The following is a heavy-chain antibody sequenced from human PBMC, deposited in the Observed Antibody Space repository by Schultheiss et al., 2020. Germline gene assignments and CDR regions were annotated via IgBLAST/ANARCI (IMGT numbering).Heavy chain of an antibody. V-gene: IGHV3-23*01. D-gene: IGHD3-10*01. CDR2: ISGSGGST. Sequence: WGSLRLSCAASGFTFSSYAMSWVRQAPGKGLEWVSAISGSGGSTYYADSVKGRFTISRDNSKNTLYLQMNSLRAEDTAVYYCAHTMVRGVITTNYYYYYGMDVWGQGTTVTVSS. CDR1: GFTFSSYA. CDR3: AHTMVRGVITTNYYYYYGMDV. J-gene: IGHJ6*02.